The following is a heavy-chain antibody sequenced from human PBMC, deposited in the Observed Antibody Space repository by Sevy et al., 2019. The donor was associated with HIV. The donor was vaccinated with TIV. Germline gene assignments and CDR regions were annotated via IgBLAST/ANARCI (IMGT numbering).Heavy chain of an antibody. CDR3: ATGIAAAGHSFDY. D-gene: IGHD6-13*01. CDR2: IYSDDST. CDR1: GFTVSSNY. Sequence: GGSLRLSCAASGFTVSSNYMSWVRQAPGKGLEWVSVIYSDDSTYHADSVKGRFTISRDNSKNTLYLQMNSLRAEDTAVYYCATGIAAAGHSFDYWGQGTLVTVSS. J-gene: IGHJ4*02. V-gene: IGHV3-53*01.